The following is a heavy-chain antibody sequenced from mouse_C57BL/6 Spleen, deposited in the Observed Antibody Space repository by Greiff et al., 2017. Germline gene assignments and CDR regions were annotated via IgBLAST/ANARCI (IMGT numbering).Heavy chain of an antibody. CDR1: GFSLTSYG. J-gene: IGHJ3*01. D-gene: IGHD2-1*01. CDR2: IWSDGST. CDR3: ARHEGDGNYWFAY. V-gene: IGHV2-6-1*01. Sequence: VKLMESGPGLVAPSQSLSITCTVSGFSLTSYGVHWVRQPPGKGLEWLVVIWSDGSTTYNSALNSRLSISKDNSTSQVFLKMNSLQTDDTAMYSCARHEGDGNYWFAYWGQGTLVTVSA.